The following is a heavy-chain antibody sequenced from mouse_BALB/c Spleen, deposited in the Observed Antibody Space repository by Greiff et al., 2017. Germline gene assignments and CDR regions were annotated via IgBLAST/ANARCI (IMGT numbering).Heavy chain of an antibody. Sequence: EVKLEESGGGLVKPGGSLKLSCAASGFTFSDYYMYWVRQTPEKRLEWVATISDGGSYTYYPDSVKGRFTISRDNAKNNLYLQMSSLKSEDTAMYYCATGYAMDYWGQGTSVTVSS. J-gene: IGHJ4*01. D-gene: IGHD4-1*01. CDR2: ISDGGSYT. V-gene: IGHV5-4*02. CDR3: ATGYAMDY. CDR1: GFTFSDYY.